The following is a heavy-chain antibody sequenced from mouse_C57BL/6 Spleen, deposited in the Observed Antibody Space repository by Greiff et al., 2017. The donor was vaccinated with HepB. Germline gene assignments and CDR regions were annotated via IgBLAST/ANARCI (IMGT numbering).Heavy chain of an antibody. CDR2: IYPYNDGT. D-gene: IGHD1-1*01. V-gene: IGHV1-14*01. CDR1: GYTFTSYV. Sequence: EVKLMESGPELVKPGASVKMSCKASGYTFTSYVMHWVKQKPGQGLEWIGYIYPYNDGTKYNEKFKGKATLTSDKSSSTAYMELSSLTSEDSAVYYCARREITTVVADWYFDVWGTGTTVTVSS. CDR3: ARREITTVVADWYFDV. J-gene: IGHJ1*03.